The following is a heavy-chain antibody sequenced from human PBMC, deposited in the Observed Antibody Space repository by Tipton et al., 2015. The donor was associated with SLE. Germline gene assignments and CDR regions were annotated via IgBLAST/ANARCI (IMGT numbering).Heavy chain of an antibody. CDR3: ARGEAYCGGDCSFDY. J-gene: IGHJ4*02. CDR2: IKQEGSEK. Sequence: SLRLSCAASGFTFSNYWMSWVRQAPGKGLEWVANIKQEGSEKYYVDSVKGRFTISRDKAKNSLYLQMNSLRAEDTAVYYCARGEAYCGGDCSFDYWGQGTLVIVSS. CDR1: GFTFSNYW. V-gene: IGHV3-7*01. D-gene: IGHD2-21*01.